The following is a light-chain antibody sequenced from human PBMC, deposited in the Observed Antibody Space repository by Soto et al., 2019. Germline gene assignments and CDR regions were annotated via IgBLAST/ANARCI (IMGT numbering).Light chain of an antibody. CDR2: AAS. V-gene: IGKV3-11*01. J-gene: IGKJ5*01. CDR3: QQRSDWPLMT. Sequence: EIVLTQSPATLCLSPGERATLSCRASHSVSNFLAWYQQKPGQAPRLLISAASNRATGIPARFSGSGSGTDFTLTISSLEPEDFAVYFCQQRSDWPLMTFGQGTRLEIK. CDR1: HSVSNF.